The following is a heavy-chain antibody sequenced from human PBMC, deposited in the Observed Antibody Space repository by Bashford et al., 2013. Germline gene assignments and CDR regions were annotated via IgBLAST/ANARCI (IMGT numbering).Heavy chain of an antibody. V-gene: IGHV3-30-3*01. J-gene: IGHJ3*02. CDR3: ARRGGGVFWSGYYPSDAFDI. D-gene: IGHD3-3*01. CDR2: ISYDGSNK. Sequence: VRQAPGKGLEWVAVISYDGSNKYYADSVKGRFTISRDNSKNTLYLQMNSLRAEDTAVYYCARRGGGVFWSGYYPSDAFDIWGQGTMVTVSS.